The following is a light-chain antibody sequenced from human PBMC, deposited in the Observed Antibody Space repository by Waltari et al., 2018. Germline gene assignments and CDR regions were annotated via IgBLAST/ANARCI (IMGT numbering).Light chain of an antibody. CDR1: HSVLSSTNSNNY. V-gene: IGKV4-1*01. CDR2: LAS. J-gene: IGKJ2*02. Sequence: DIVLTQSPDSLALSLGERATTSCRSGHSVLSSTNSNNYLAWYQQRPGQPPKLLFYLASTRVSGVPDRFDGSGSGTDFTLTISSLQAEDLAVYYCQQYYTTPCTFGQGTRLEIK. CDR3: QQYYTTPCT.